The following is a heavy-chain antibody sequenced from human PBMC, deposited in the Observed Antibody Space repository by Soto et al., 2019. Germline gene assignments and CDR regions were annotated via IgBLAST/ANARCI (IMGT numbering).Heavy chain of an antibody. CDR1: GFTVSSYA. V-gene: IGHV3-23*01. Sequence: GGSLRLSCAAPGFTVSSYAMKWVRQAPGKGLEWVSLIGESGTPTYYADSVKGRFTISRDNSGNTLFLEMYSLRAEDTAVYYCARYIPGVRYYGMDVWGQGTTVTVSS. CDR3: ARYIPGVRYYGMDV. CDR2: IGESGTPT. D-gene: IGHD2-2*01. J-gene: IGHJ6*02.